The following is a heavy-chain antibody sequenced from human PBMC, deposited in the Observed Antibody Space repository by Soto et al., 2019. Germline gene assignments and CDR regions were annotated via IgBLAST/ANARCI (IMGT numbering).Heavy chain of an antibody. CDR3: ARGRRSYAAVATIRGSYYFAY. CDR1: GGSFCGYY. D-gene: IGHD5-12*01. CDR2: INHSGST. Sequence: PSETLSLTCAVYGGSFCGYYWSWIRQPPGKGLEWIGEINHSGSTNYNPSLKSRVTISVDTSKNQFSLKLSSVTAADTAVYYCARGRRSYAAVATIRGSYYFAYWGQATLVTVSS. V-gene: IGHV4-34*01. J-gene: IGHJ4*02.